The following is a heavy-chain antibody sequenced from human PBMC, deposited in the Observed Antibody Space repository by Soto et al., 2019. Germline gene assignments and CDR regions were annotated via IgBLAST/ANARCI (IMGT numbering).Heavy chain of an antibody. CDR3: AKDLGHFWRGYAFDY. Sequence: GGSLRLSCAASGFTFSSYGMHWVRQAPGKGLEWVAVISYDGSNKYYADSVKGRFTISRDNSKNTLYLQMNSLRAEDTAVYYCAKDLGHFWRGYAFDYWGQGTLVTVSS. D-gene: IGHD3-3*02. CDR2: ISYDGSNK. V-gene: IGHV3-30*18. J-gene: IGHJ4*02. CDR1: GFTFSSYG.